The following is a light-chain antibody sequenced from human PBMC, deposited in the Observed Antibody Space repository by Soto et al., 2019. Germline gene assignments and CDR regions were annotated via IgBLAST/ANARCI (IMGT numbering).Light chain of an antibody. J-gene: IGLJ2*01. Sequence: QSALTQPASVSGSPGQSITISCTGTSSDIGGYNYVSWYQQPPGKAPKLMIYEVSNRPSGVSNRFSGSKSGNTASLTISGPQAEDEADYYCSSYTSSTTLVFGGGTKLTVL. CDR2: EVS. CDR1: SSDIGGYNY. CDR3: SSYTSSTTLV. V-gene: IGLV2-14*01.